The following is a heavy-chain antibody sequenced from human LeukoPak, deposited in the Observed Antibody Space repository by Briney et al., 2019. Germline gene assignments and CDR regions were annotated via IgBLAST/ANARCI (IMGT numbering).Heavy chain of an antibody. J-gene: IGHJ4*02. CDR1: GFTFSSYA. CDR3: AKDPVWGTYRLSYYFDY. D-gene: IGHD3-16*02. CDR2: ISYDGSNK. Sequence: GGSLRLSCAASGFTFSSYAMNWVRQAPGKGLEWVAVISYDGSNKYYADSVKGRFTISRDNSKNTLFLQMNSLRAEDTAVYYCAKDPVWGTYRLSYYFDYWGQGTLVTVSS. V-gene: IGHV3-30*18.